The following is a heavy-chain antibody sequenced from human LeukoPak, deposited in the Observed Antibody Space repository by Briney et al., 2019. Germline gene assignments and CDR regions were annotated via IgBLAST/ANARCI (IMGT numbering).Heavy chain of an antibody. V-gene: IGHV4-61*01. CDR1: GGSISGSSYY. D-gene: IGHD4-23*01. Sequence: PSETLSLTCTVSGGSISGSSYYWSWIRQPPGKGLGWIGYIYYSGSTNYNPSLKSRVTISVDTSKNQFSLKLSSVTAADTAVYYCARGLATVVDFDYWGQGTLVTVSS. CDR2: IYYSGST. J-gene: IGHJ4*02. CDR3: ARGLATVVDFDY.